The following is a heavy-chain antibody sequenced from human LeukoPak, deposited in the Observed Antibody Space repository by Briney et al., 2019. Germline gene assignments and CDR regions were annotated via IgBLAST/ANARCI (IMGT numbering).Heavy chain of an antibody. CDR3: ARGDDYGGNSRLDYYYYMDV. D-gene: IGHD4-23*01. Sequence: SETLSLTCTVSGGSISSYYWSWIRQPPGKGLEWIGYIYYGGSTNYNPSLKSRVTISVDTSKNQFSLKLSSVTAADTAVYYCARGDDYGGNSRLDYYYYMDVWGKGTTVTVSS. CDR2: IYYGGST. CDR1: GGSISSYY. V-gene: IGHV4-59*01. J-gene: IGHJ6*03.